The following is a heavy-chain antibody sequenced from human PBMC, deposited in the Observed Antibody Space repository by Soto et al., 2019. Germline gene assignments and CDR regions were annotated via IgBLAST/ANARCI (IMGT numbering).Heavy chain of an antibody. Sequence: GGSLRLSCAASGFTFSSYAMSWVRQAPGKGLEWVSANSGSGGSTYYADSVKGRFTISRDNSKNTLYLQMNSLRAEDTAVYYCAKDLPRYCSGGSCYISLGMDVWGQGTTVTVSS. D-gene: IGHD2-15*01. V-gene: IGHV3-23*01. CDR1: GFTFSSYA. J-gene: IGHJ6*02. CDR2: NSGSGGST. CDR3: AKDLPRYCSGGSCYISLGMDV.